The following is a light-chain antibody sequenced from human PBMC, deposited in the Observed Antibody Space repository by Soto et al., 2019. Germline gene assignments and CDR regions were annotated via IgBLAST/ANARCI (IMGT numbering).Light chain of an antibody. CDR3: QKYNNWPPT. J-gene: IGKJ3*01. CDR2: GSS. V-gene: IGKV3-15*01. CDR1: QSVSGS. Sequence: EIMMTPYPGALYVSVGERATLSCMASQSVSGSLAWYQQKPGQAPRLLIYGSSTRATGIPARFSGSGSGTEFTLTISSLQSEDFAVYYCQKYNNWPPTFGAGNTGDIK.